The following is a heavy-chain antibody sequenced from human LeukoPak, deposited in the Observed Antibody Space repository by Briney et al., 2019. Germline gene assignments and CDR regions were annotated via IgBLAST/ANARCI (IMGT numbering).Heavy chain of an antibody. CDR3: ARYNRGLDY. CDR1: GFTFSSYA. CDR2: ISGSGGST. D-gene: IGHD1-1*01. V-gene: IGHV3-23*01. J-gene: IGHJ4*02. Sequence: GGSLRLSCAASGFTFSSYAMSWVRQAPGKGLEWVSAISGSGGSTYYADSVKGRFTISRDISKNTLYLQMSSLRAEDTDVYYCARYNRGLDYWGQGTLVTVSS.